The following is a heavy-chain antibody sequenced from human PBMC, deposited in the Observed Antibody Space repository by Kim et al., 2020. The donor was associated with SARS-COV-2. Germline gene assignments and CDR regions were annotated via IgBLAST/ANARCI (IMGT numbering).Heavy chain of an antibody. CDR1: GYTFTSYA. Sequence: ASVKVSCKASGYTFTSYAMHWVRQAPGQRLEWMGWINAGNGNTKYSQKFQGRVTITRDTSASTAYMELSSLRSEDTAVYYCARGEMATNYYYYGMDVWGQGTTVTVSS. D-gene: IGHD5-12*01. V-gene: IGHV1-3*01. J-gene: IGHJ6*02. CDR3: ARGEMATNYYYYGMDV. CDR2: INAGNGNT.